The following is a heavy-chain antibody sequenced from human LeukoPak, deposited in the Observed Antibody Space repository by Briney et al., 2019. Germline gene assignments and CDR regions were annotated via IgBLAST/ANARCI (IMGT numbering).Heavy chain of an antibody. Sequence: GGSLRLSCAASGFTFSSYAMSWVRQAPGKGLEWVSAISGSGGSTYYADSVKDRFTISRDNSKNTLYLQMNSLRAEDTAVYYCAKEGFHYDSSGYLYYFDYWGQGTLVTVSS. J-gene: IGHJ4*02. CDR2: ISGSGGST. D-gene: IGHD3-22*01. CDR3: AKEGFHYDSSGYLYYFDY. V-gene: IGHV3-23*01. CDR1: GFTFSSYA.